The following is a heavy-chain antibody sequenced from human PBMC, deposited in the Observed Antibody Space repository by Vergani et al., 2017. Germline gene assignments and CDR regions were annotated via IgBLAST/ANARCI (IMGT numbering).Heavy chain of an antibody. CDR1: GFPFSSYA. J-gene: IGHJ4*02. Sequence: EVQLVESGGGLVQPGGSLRLSCSASGFPFSSYAMHWVRQAPGKGLEYVSAISSNGGSTYYADSLKGRFTISRYNSKNTLYLQMSSLRAEDTAVYYCVKGYGDYYGYWGQGTLVTVSS. CDR3: VKGYGDYYGY. CDR2: ISSNGGST. V-gene: IGHV3-64D*06. D-gene: IGHD4-17*01.